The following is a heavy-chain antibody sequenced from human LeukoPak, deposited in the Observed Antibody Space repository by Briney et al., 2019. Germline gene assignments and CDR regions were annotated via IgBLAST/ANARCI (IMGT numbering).Heavy chain of an antibody. Sequence: GGSLRLSCAASGFTFSTSAMSWVRQAPGKGLEWVSYISSSGSTIYYADSVKGRFTISRDNAKNSLYLQMNSLRAEDTAVYYCASQGSGGYYYYYGMDVWGQGTTVTVSS. CDR2: ISSSGSTI. CDR1: GFTFSTSA. J-gene: IGHJ6*02. V-gene: IGHV3-48*03. CDR3: ASQGSGGYYYYYGMDV. D-gene: IGHD2-15*01.